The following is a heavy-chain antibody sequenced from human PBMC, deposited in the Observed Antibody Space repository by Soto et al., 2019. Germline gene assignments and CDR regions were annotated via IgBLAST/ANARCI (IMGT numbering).Heavy chain of an antibody. J-gene: IGHJ4*02. D-gene: IGHD3-10*01. CDR1: GGSISSGDYY. CDR3: ARGATMVRGVGPYNY. V-gene: IGHV4-61*08. Sequence: SETLSLTCTVSGGSISSGDYYWSWIRQPPGKGLEWIGYIYYSGSTNYNPSLKSRVTISVDTSKNQFSLKLSSVTAADTAVYYCARGATMVRGVGPYNYWGQGTLVTVS. CDR2: IYYSGST.